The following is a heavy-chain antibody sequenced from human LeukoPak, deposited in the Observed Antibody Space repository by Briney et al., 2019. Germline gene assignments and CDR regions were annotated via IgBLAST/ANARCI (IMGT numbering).Heavy chain of an antibody. Sequence: SETLSLTCAVYGGPFSGYYWSWIRQPPGKGLEWIGEINHSGSTNYNPSLKSRVTISVDTSKNQFSLKLSSVTAADTAVYYCARASRDGGSARINWFDPWGQGTLVTVSS. V-gene: IGHV4-34*01. D-gene: IGHD2-15*01. CDR2: INHSGST. J-gene: IGHJ5*02. CDR1: GGPFSGYY. CDR3: ARASRDGGSARINWFDP.